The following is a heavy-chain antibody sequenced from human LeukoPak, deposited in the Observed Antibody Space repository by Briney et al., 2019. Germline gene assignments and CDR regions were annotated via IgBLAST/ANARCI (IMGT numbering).Heavy chain of an antibody. J-gene: IGHJ4*02. CDR2: INTDSSDI. CDR3: ARDTFQPGLIDS. V-gene: IGHV3-21*05. CDR1: GFSFTKYA. D-gene: IGHD2-2*01. Sequence: GGSLRLSCAASGFSFTKYAMNWVRQAPGKGLEWVSYINTDSSDIHYADSVKGRFTISRDNARNTLYLQLSSLRAEDSGVYYCARDTFQPGLIDSWGQGTLVTVSS.